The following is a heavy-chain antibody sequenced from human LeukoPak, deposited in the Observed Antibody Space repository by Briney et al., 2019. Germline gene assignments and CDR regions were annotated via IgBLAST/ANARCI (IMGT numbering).Heavy chain of an antibody. CDR2: INHSGST. CDR3: ARGPLTNRRLRGSKYFGY. V-gene: IGHV4-34*01. Sequence: SETLSLTCAVYGRSFSGYYWSWIRQPPGKGLEWIGEINHSGSTNYNPSLKSRVTISVDTSKNQFSLKLSSVTAADTAVYYCARGPLTNRRLRGSKYFGYWGQGTLVTVSS. CDR1: GRSFSGYY. J-gene: IGHJ4*02. D-gene: IGHD3-10*01.